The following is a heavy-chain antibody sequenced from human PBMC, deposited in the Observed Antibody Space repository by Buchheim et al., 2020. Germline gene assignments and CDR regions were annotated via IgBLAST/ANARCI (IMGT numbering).Heavy chain of an antibody. Sequence: EVQLLESGGGLVQPGGSLRLSCAASGFTFSSYAMSWVRQAPGKGLEWVSAISGSGGSTYYADSVKGRFTISSDNSKNTLYLQMNSRRAEDTAVYYCAKDLDYGGRSSYDYFDYWGQGTL. V-gene: IGHV3-23*01. D-gene: IGHD4-23*01. CDR1: GFTFSSYA. J-gene: IGHJ4*02. CDR3: AKDLDYGGRSSYDYFDY. CDR2: ISGSGGST.